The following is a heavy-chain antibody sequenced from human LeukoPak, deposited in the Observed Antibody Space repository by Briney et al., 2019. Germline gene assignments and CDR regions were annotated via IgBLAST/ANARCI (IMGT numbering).Heavy chain of an antibody. CDR3: ARVTTVTTYLFDY. D-gene: IGHD4-17*01. V-gene: IGHV1-2*02. Sequence: ASVKASCKASGDIFSSYTISWVRQAPGQGREWMGWINPNSGGTNYAQKFQGRVTMTRDTSISTAYMELSRLRSDDTAVYYCARVTTVTTYLFDYWGQGTLVTVSS. CDR1: GDIFSSYT. J-gene: IGHJ4*02. CDR2: INPNSGGT.